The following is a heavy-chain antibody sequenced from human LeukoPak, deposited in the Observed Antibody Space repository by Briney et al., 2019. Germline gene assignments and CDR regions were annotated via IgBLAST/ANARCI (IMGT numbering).Heavy chain of an antibody. J-gene: IGHJ6*03. Sequence: SETLSLTCTVSGGSISSGDYYWSWIRQPPGKGLEWIGHIYHSGSTYYNPSLKSRVTISVDTSKNQFSLKLSSVTAADTAVYYCARELMGYYYYMDVWGKGTTVTVSS. D-gene: IGHD2-8*01. V-gene: IGHV4-30-4*08. CDR3: ARELMGYYYYMDV. CDR2: IYHSGST. CDR1: GGSISSGDYY.